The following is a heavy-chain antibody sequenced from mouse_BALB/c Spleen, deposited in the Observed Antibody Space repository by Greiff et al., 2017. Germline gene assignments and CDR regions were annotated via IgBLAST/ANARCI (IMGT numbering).Heavy chain of an antibody. CDR1: GYSITSGYY. J-gene: IGHJ1*01. CDR2: ISYDGSN. CDR3: ARGGITYWYFDV. V-gene: IGHV3-6*02. D-gene: IGHD2-4*01. Sequence: EVQLVESGPGLVKPSQSLSLTCSVTGYSITSGYYWNWIRQFPGNKLEWMGYISYDGSNNYNPSLKNRISITRDTSKNQFFLKLNSVTTEDTATYYCARGGITYWYFDVWGAGTTVTVSS.